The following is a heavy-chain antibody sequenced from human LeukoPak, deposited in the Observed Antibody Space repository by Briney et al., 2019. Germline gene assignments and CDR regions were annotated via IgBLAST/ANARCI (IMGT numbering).Heavy chain of an antibody. Sequence: SETLSLTCAVYGGSFSGYYWRWIRQPPGKGLEWIGSIYYSGSTYYNPSLKSRVTMSVDTSKNQFSLKLSSVTAADTAVYYCARHVGSNWFDPWGQETLVTVSS. V-gene: IGHV4-34*01. J-gene: IGHJ5*02. CDR1: GGSFSGYY. CDR2: IYYSGST. CDR3: ARHVGSNWFDP. D-gene: IGHD3-10*01.